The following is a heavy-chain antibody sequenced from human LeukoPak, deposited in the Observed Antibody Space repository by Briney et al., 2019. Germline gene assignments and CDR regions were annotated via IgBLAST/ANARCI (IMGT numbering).Heavy chain of an antibody. V-gene: IGHV3-7*01. CDR1: GGSISSSSYY. CDR2: IKQDGSEK. CDR3: ARDHTQAPYYYDSSGYVDY. D-gene: IGHD3-22*01. Sequence: ETLSLTCTVSGGSISSSSYYWGWIRQAPGKGLEWVANIKQDGSEKYYVDSVKGRFTISRDNAKNSLYLQMNSLRAEDTAVYYCARDHTQAPYYYDSSGYVDYWGQGTLVTVSS. J-gene: IGHJ4*02.